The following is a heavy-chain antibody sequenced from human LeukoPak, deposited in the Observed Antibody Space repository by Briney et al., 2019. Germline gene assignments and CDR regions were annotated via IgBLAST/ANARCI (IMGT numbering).Heavy chain of an antibody. V-gene: IGHV3-7*03. Sequence: GGSLRLSCAASGFTFSSYWMSWVRQAPGKGLGGVANIKQDGSEKYYVDSVKGRFTISRDNAKNSLYLQMNSLRAEDTAVYYCARARTRGYSGYGEGYWGQGTLVTVSS. J-gene: IGHJ4*02. CDR3: ARARTRGYSGYGEGY. D-gene: IGHD5-12*01. CDR2: IKQDGSEK. CDR1: GFTFSSYW.